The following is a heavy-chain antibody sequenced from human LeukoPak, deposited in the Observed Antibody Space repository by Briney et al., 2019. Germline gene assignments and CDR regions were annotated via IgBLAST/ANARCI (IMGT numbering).Heavy chain of an antibody. CDR1: GFTFSTYA. V-gene: IGHV3-64*01. D-gene: IGHD6-19*01. CDR3: ARGIAVAGYYYYMDV. J-gene: IGHJ6*03. CDR2: ISSNGGST. Sequence: PGGSLRLSCAASGFTFSTYAMYWVRQAPGKGLEYVSAISSNGGSTYYANSVKGRFTISRDNSKNTLYLQMGSLRAEGMAVYYCARGIAVAGYYYYMDVWGKGTTVTVSS.